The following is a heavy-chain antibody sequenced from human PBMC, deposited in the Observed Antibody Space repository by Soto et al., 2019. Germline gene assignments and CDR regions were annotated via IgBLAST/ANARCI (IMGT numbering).Heavy chain of an antibody. J-gene: IGHJ4*02. D-gene: IGHD1-26*01. CDR1: GFAFTISA. V-gene: IGHV1-58*01. Sequence: SVKVSCKASGFAFTISAVQWVRQARGQRLEWIGWIVVGSGNTNYAQKFQERVTITRDMSTSTAYMELSSLRSEDTAMYYCATRPPGVWAGVFDYWSQGILVTVSS. CDR3: ATRPPGVWAGVFDY. CDR2: IVVGSGNT.